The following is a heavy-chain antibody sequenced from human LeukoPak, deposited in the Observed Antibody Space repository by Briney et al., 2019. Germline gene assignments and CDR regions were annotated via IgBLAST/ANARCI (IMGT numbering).Heavy chain of an antibody. V-gene: IGHV4-59*12. Sequence: SETLSLTCTVSGGSISSYYWSWIRQPPGKGLEWIGYIYYSGSTNYNPSLKSRVTISVDTSKNQFSLKLSSVTAADTAVYYCARGGSSYLYYYFDYWGQGTLVTVSS. D-gene: IGHD2-15*01. CDR3: ARGGSSYLYYYFDY. J-gene: IGHJ4*02. CDR1: GGSISSYY. CDR2: IYYSGST.